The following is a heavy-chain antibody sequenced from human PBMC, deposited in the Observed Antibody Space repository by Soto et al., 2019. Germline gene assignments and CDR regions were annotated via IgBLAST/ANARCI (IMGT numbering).Heavy chain of an antibody. D-gene: IGHD3-3*01. CDR3: ARAGETYYDFWSGANWFDP. V-gene: IGHV1-69*13. J-gene: IGHJ5*02. CDR2: IIPIFGTA. Sequence: SVKVSCKASGGTFSSYAISWVRQAPGQGLEWMGGIIPIFGTANYAQKFQGRVTITADESTSTAYMELSSLRSEDTAVYYCARAGETYYDFWSGANWFDPWGQGTLVTVSS. CDR1: GGTFSSYA.